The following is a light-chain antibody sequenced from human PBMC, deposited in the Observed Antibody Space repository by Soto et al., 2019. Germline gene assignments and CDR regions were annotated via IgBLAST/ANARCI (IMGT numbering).Light chain of an antibody. J-gene: IGKJ5*01. V-gene: IGKV3-15*01. CDR1: LSVNNY. Sequence: EIVLTQSPATLSLSPGERAILSCRASLSVNNYLAWYQQKPGQAPRLLIYDASTRATGIPARFSGSGSGTEFTLTISSLQSEDFAVYYCQQYNNWSFGQGTRLEIK. CDR3: QQYNNWS. CDR2: DAS.